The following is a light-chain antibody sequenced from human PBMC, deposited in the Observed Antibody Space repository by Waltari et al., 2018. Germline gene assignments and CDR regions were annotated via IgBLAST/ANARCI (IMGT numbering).Light chain of an antibody. Sequence: EIVLTQSPDTLSLSPGERATLPCRASQSVTNYLAWYQQKPGQAPRVLIYSASNRATGVPARFSGSASGTDFTLTISSLEPEDFAVYYCQQRSNWPRTFGQGTKVEVK. J-gene: IGKJ1*01. CDR1: QSVTNY. CDR2: SAS. CDR3: QQRSNWPRT. V-gene: IGKV3-11*01.